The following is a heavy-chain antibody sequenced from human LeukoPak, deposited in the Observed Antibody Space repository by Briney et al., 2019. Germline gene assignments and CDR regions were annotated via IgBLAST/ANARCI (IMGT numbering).Heavy chain of an antibody. CDR1: GFTFDDYA. V-gene: IGHV3-9*01. CDR2: ISWNSGSI. J-gene: IGHJ3*02. D-gene: IGHD5-18*01. Sequence: PGGSLRLSCAASGFTFDDYAMHWVRQAPGKGLEWVSGISWNSGSIGYADSVKGRFTISRDNAKNSLYLQMNSLRAEDTALYYCAKVHRGYSYGDAFDIWGQGTMVTVSS. CDR3: AKVHRGYSYGDAFDI.